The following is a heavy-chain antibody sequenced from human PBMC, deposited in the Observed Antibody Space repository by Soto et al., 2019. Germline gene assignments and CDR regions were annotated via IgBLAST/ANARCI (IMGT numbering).Heavy chain of an antibody. Sequence: QVQLVQSGAEVKKPGSSVKVSCKASGGTFSSYTISWVRQAPGQGLEWMGRIIPILGIPNYAQKFQGRVTXTXXKPTSTAYMELSSLRSEDTAVYYCARFLGSYGMDVWGQGTTVTVSS. CDR1: GGTFSSYT. J-gene: IGHJ6*02. D-gene: IGHD1-26*01. V-gene: IGHV1-69*02. CDR3: ARFLGSYGMDV. CDR2: IIPILGIP.